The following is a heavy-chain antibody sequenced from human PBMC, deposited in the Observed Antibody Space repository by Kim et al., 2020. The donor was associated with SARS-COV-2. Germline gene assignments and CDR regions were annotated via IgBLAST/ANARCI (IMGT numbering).Heavy chain of an antibody. CDR3: ARLGISGSYYEPFDY. J-gene: IGHJ4*02. Sequence: QKLQGRVTMTTDTSTSTAYMELRSLRSDDTAVYYCARLGISGSYYEPFDYWGQGTLVTVSS. V-gene: IGHV1-18*01. D-gene: IGHD1-26*01.